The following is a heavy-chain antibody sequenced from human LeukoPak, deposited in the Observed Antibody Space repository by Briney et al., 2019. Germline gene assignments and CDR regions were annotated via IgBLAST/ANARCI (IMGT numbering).Heavy chain of an antibody. CDR1: GYTFTSYA. D-gene: IGHD5-18*01. V-gene: IGHV1-3*01. Sequence: ASVKVSCKASGYTFTSYAMHWVRQAPGQRLEWMGWINAGNGNTKYSQKFQGRVTITRDTSASTAYMELSSLRSEDTAVYYCARDDSDGPYYYGMDVWGQGTTVTVSS. J-gene: IGHJ6*02. CDR3: ARDDSDGPYYYGMDV. CDR2: INAGNGNT.